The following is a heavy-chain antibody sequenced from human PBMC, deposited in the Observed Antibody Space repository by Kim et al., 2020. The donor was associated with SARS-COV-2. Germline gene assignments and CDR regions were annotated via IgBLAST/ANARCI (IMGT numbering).Heavy chain of an antibody. Sequence: KFQGRVPMTRDTSTSTVYMELSSLRSEDTAVYYCAREPGGSIAARRGFDYWGQGTLVTVSS. CDR3: AREPGGSIAARRGFDY. V-gene: IGHV1-46*01. J-gene: IGHJ4*02. D-gene: IGHD6-6*01.